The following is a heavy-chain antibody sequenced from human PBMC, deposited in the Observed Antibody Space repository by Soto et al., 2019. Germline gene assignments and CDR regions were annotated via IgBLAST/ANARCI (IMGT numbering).Heavy chain of an antibody. Sequence: ASVKVCCKASGYTFTSYDINWVRQATGQGLEWMGWMNPNSGNTGYAQKFQGRVTMTEDTSTDTAYMELSSLRSEDTAVYYCATTLLNFDSSGYYKYWGQGTLVTVSS. V-gene: IGHV1-8*01. J-gene: IGHJ4*02. CDR3: ATTLLNFDSSGYYKY. CDR2: MNPNSGNT. CDR1: GYTFTSYD. D-gene: IGHD3-22*01.